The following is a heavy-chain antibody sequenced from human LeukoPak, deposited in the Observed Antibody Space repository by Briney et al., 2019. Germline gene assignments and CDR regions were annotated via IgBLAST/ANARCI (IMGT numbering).Heavy chain of an antibody. Sequence: SETLSLTCTVSGYSISSGYYWGWIRQPPGKGLEWIGEINHSGSTNYNPSLKSRVTISVDTSKNQFSLKLSSVTAADTAVYYCARGNGYSYGKGWFDPWGQGTLVTVSS. CDR1: GYSISSGYY. V-gene: IGHV4-38-2*02. J-gene: IGHJ5*02. D-gene: IGHD5-18*01. CDR2: INHSGST. CDR3: ARGNGYSYGKGWFDP.